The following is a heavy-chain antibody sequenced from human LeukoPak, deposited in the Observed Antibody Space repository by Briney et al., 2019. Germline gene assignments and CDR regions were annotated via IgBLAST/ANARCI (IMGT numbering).Heavy chain of an antibody. CDR1: GFTFSSYA. D-gene: IGHD2-15*01. Sequence: GGSLRLSCAASGFTFSSYAMSWVRQAPGKGLEWVSAISGSGGSTYYADSVKGRFTISRDNSKNTLYLQMNSLRAEDTAVYYCAKEGDIVVVVAATASNWFDPWGQGTLVTVSS. J-gene: IGHJ5*02. CDR3: AKEGDIVVVVAATASNWFDP. CDR2: ISGSGGST. V-gene: IGHV3-23*01.